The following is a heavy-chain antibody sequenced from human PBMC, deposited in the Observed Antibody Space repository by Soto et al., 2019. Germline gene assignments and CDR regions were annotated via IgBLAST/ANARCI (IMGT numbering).Heavy chain of an antibody. CDR3: TRDHSFPFGSGYYGVHYGFDY. V-gene: IGHV3-49*03. CDR1: GFTFGDYA. D-gene: IGHD3-22*01. Sequence: PGGSLRLSCTASGFTFGDYAMSWFRQAPGKGLEWVGFIRSKAYGGTTEYAASVKGRFTISRDDSKSIAYLQMNSLKTEDTAVYYCTRDHSFPFGSGYYGVHYGFDYWGQGTLVTVSS. CDR2: IRSKAYGGTT. J-gene: IGHJ4*02.